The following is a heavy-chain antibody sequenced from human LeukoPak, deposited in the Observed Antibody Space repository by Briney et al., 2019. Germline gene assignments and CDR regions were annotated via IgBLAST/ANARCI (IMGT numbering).Heavy chain of an antibody. D-gene: IGHD2-2*01. CDR3: ARGGYCSSTSCNYYYYYGMDV. CDR2: MNPNSGNT. Sequence: ASVKVSCKASGYTFTSYGINWVRQATGQGLEWMGWMNPNSGNTGYAQKFQGRVTMTRNTSISTAYMELSSLRSEDTAVYYCARGGYCSSTSCNYYYYYGMDVWGQGTTVTVSS. CDR1: GYTFTSYG. V-gene: IGHV1-8*02. J-gene: IGHJ6*02.